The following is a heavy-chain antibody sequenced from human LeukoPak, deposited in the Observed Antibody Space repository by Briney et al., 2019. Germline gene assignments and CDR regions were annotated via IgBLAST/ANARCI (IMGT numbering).Heavy chain of an antibody. Sequence: GGSLRLSCATSGFIFKNYAMSWVRQAPGKGLEWVSVIYSGASINYADSVKGRFTISRDSSKNTLYLQMNSLRAEDTAVYYCAKVDFGGNYYFEYWGQGTLVTVSS. CDR3: AKVDFGGNYYFEY. J-gene: IGHJ4*02. CDR1: GFIFKNYA. V-gene: IGHV3-23*03. D-gene: IGHD4-23*01. CDR2: IYSGASI.